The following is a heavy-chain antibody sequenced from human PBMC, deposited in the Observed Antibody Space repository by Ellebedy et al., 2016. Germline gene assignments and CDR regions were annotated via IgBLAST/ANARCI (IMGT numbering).Heavy chain of an antibody. Sequence: SETLSLXXTVSGGSISSYYWSWIRQPPGKGLEWIGYIYYSGSTNYNPSLKSRVTISVDTSKNQFSLKLSSVTAADTAVYYCARGGGQWLVDYWGQGALVTVSS. CDR1: GGSISSYY. CDR3: ARGGGQWLVDY. D-gene: IGHD6-19*01. V-gene: IGHV4-59*01. J-gene: IGHJ4*02. CDR2: IYYSGST.